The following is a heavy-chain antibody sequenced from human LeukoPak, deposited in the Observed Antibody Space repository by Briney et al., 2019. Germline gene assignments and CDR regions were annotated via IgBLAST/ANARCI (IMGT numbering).Heavy chain of an antibody. J-gene: IGHJ6*02. CDR1: GGSFSGYY. Sequence: SETLSLTCAVYGGSFSGYYWSWIRQPPGKGLEWIGDINHSGSTNYNPYLKSRVTISVDTSKKKFSLKLSNVTAAHTAVYYCARPVSKKSSSSWYNGMDVWRQGTTVTVSS. V-gene: IGHV4-34*01. D-gene: IGHD6-13*01. CDR2: INHSGST. CDR3: ARPVSKKSSSSWYNGMDV.